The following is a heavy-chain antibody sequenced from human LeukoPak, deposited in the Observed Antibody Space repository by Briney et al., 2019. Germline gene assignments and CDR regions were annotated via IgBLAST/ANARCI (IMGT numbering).Heavy chain of an antibody. Sequence: SETLSLTCTVSGGSISSYYWSWIRQPPGKGLEWIGYIFYSGSTNYNPSLKSRVTISVDTSKNQFSLKLSSVTAADTAVYYCASRDCSGGSCYDAYFDYWGQGTLVTVSS. CDR3: ASRDCSGGSCYDAYFDY. J-gene: IGHJ4*02. V-gene: IGHV4-59*01. CDR1: GGSISSYY. CDR2: IFYSGST. D-gene: IGHD2-15*01.